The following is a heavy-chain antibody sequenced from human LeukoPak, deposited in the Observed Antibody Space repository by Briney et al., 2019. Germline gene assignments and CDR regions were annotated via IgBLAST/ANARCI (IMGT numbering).Heavy chain of an antibody. Sequence: GGSLRLSCAGSGFSFSSYGMHWVRQAPGKGLEWMAFIRSDGSNKYYADSAKGRFTISRDNSKNTLYLQMNSLRAEDTAVYYCARILDSAWGELGYWGQGTLVTVSS. D-gene: IGHD6-19*01. CDR3: ARILDSAWGELGY. J-gene: IGHJ4*02. V-gene: IGHV3-30*02. CDR1: GFSFSSYG. CDR2: IRSDGSNK.